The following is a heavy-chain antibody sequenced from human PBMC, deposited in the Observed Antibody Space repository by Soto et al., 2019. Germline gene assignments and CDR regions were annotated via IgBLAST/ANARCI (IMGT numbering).Heavy chain of an antibody. CDR1: GGTFSSYA. CDR3: ARADYGGNSYYYYGMDV. D-gene: IGHD4-17*01. V-gene: IGHV1-69*06. Sequence: SVKVSFKASGGTFSSYAISWVRQAPGQGLEWMGGIIPIFGTANYAQKFQGRVTITADKSTSTAYMELSSLRSEDTAVYYCARADYGGNSYYYYGMDVWGQGTTVTVSS. CDR2: IIPIFGTA. J-gene: IGHJ6*02.